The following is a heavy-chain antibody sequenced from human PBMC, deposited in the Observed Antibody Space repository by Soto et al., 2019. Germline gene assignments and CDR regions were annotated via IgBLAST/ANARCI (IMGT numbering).Heavy chain of an antibody. CDR2: IWYDGSNK. Sequence: GGSLRLSCAASGFTFSSYGMHWVRQAPGKGLEWVAVIWYDGSNKYYADSVKGRFTISRDNSKNTLYLQMNSLRAEDTAVYYCARDRNVVVVAATDAFDIWGQGTMVTVSS. CDR3: ARDRNVVVVAATDAFDI. J-gene: IGHJ3*02. CDR1: GFTFSSYG. D-gene: IGHD2-15*01. V-gene: IGHV3-33*01.